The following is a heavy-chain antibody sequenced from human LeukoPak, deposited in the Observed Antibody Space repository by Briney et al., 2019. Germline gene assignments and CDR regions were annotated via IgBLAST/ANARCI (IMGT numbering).Heavy chain of an antibody. CDR1: GGSFSGYY. CDR2: IYYTGST. CDR3: AGRKLANDY. Sequence: SETLSLTCAVYGGSFSGYYWSWIRQSPGKGLEWIGYIYYTGSTTYNPSLKSRVTMSADTSKNQFSLNLNSVTAADTAVYYCAGRKLANDYWGQGTLVTVSS. J-gene: IGHJ4*02. D-gene: IGHD1-1*01. V-gene: IGHV4-59*01.